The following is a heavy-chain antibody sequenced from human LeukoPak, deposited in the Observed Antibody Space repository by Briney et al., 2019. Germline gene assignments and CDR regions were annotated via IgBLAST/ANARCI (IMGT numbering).Heavy chain of an antibody. CDR1: GFTFSSYA. CDR3: AKDLYSSSWFWEGD. CDR2: ISGSGGST. Sequence: PGGSLRLSCAASGFTFSSYAMSWVRQAPGKGLEWVSAISGSGGSTYYADSVKGRFTISRDNSKNTVYLQMNSLNAEDAAVYYCAKDLYSSSWFWEGDWGPGTLVTVSS. D-gene: IGHD6-13*01. J-gene: IGHJ4*02. V-gene: IGHV3-23*01.